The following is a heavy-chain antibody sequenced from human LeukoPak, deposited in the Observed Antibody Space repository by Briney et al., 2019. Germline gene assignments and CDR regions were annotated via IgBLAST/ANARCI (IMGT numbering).Heavy chain of an antibody. Sequence: GASVKVSCKASGGTFSSYAISWVRQAPGQGLEWMGGIIPIFGTANYAQKFQGRVTITADESTSTAYMELSSLRSEDTAVYYCARVINYYGSGSYYRRSGHYYYYMDVWGKGTTVTISS. D-gene: IGHD3-10*01. CDR2: IIPIFGTA. V-gene: IGHV1-69*13. CDR1: GGTFSSYA. J-gene: IGHJ6*03. CDR3: ARVINYYGSGSYYRRSGHYYYYMDV.